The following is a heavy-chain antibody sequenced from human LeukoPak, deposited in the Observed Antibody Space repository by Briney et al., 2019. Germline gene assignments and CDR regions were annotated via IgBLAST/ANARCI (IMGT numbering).Heavy chain of an antibody. V-gene: IGHV3-30*18. CDR3: AKDNSGYSYGYFDY. D-gene: IGHD5-18*01. CDR2: ISYDGSNK. J-gene: IGHJ4*02. Sequence: PGGSLRLSCAASGFTFSSYGMHWVRQAPGKGLEWVAVISYDGSNKYYADSVKGRFTISRDNSKNTPYLQMNSLRAEDTAVYYCAKDNSGYSYGYFDYWGQGTLVTVSS. CDR1: GFTFSSYG.